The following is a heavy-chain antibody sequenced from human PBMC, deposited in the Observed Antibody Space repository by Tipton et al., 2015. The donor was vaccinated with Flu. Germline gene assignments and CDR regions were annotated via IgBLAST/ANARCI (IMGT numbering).Heavy chain of an antibody. V-gene: IGHV3-23*01. CDR3: ARRGVWDGMGV. Sequence: SLRLSCEASGFTFSGYAMSWVRQPPGKGLEWVSGISGGGAITYFADSVKGRFTISRDNSKNTLVLQMNSLRAEDTGVYYCARRGVWDGMGVWGQGTTVTVSS. CDR1: GFTFSGYA. CDR2: ISGGGAIT. J-gene: IGHJ6*02. D-gene: IGHD3-10*01.